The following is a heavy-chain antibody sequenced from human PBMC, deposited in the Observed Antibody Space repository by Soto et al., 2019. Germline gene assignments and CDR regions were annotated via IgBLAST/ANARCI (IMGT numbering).Heavy chain of an antibody. CDR3: AKETERQWLVRRDYFDY. V-gene: IGHV3-23*01. CDR2: ISGSGGST. J-gene: IGHJ4*02. CDR1: GFTFSSYA. D-gene: IGHD6-19*01. Sequence: HPGGSLRLSCAASGFTFSSYAMSWVRQAPGKGLEWVSAISGSGGSTYYADSVKGRFTISRDNSKNTLYLQMNSLRAEDTAVYYCAKETERQWLVRRDYFDYWGQGTLVTVSS.